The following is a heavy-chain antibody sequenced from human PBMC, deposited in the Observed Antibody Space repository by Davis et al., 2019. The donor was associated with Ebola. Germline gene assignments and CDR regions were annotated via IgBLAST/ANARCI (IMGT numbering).Heavy chain of an antibody. D-gene: IGHD3-3*01. V-gene: IGHV5-51*01. CDR1: GYSFTNYW. CDR3: ATEQRASGYPYYFDF. J-gene: IGHJ4*02. CDR2: IYPGDSDT. Sequence: GESLKISCKASGYSFTNYWIGWLRQMPGKGLECMGIIYPGDSDTRYSPSFQGQVTISVDNSTSTAYLQWSSLKASDTAMYYCATEQRASGYPYYFDFWGQGTLVTVSS.